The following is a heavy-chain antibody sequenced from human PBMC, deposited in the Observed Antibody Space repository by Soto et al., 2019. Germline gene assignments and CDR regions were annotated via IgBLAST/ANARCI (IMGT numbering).Heavy chain of an antibody. CDR1: GFTFSSYA. V-gene: IGHV3-64D*06. CDR3: AREGRGYSGYAGCLDP. Sequence: PVGSLRLSCSASGFTFSSYAMHWVRQAPGKGLEYVSAISNNGGSTYYADSVKGRFTSSRDSSKNTLYLQMSSLRAEDTAVYYCAREGRGYSGYAGCLDPWGQGTLVTVSS. D-gene: IGHD5-12*01. CDR2: ISNNGGST. J-gene: IGHJ5*02.